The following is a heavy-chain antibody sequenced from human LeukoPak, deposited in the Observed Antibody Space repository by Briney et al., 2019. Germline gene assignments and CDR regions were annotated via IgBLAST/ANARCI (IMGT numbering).Heavy chain of an antibody. CDR3: AKYIGRYGSGSYHGMDV. J-gene: IGHJ6*01. CDR2: ICGGGGSK. D-gene: IGHD3-10*01. V-gene: IGHV3-23*01. Sequence: PGGSLRLSCAASGFTFSSYAMSWVRQAPGKGLEWVAAICGGGGSKYYADSVKGRFTISRDNSKNTLYLQMNSLRAEDTAVYYCAKYIGRYGSGSYHGMDVWGQGTTVTVST. CDR1: GFTFSSYA.